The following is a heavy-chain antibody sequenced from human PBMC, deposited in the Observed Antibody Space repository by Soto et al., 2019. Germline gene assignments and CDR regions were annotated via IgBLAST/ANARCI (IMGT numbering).Heavy chain of an antibody. CDR3: FRNEVIDTPYHRLPSNLDY. CDR2: IIPIFGTA. Sequence: ASVKVSCKASGGTFSSYAISWVRQAPGQGLEWMGGIIPIFGTANYAQKFQGRVTITADESTSTAYMELSSLRSEDTAVYYCFRNEVIDTPYHRLPSNLDYWVQGTLAT. J-gene: IGHJ4*02. V-gene: IGHV1-69*13. D-gene: IGHD5-18*01. CDR1: GGTFSSYA.